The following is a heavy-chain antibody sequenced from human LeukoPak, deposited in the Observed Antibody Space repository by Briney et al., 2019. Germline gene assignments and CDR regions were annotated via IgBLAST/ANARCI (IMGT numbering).Heavy chain of an antibody. CDR3: ARVFGYNYGYPLGVDY. J-gene: IGHJ4*02. V-gene: IGHV4-59*01. CDR1: GGSISSYY. CDR2: IYYSGST. Sequence: KPSETLSLTCTVSGGSISSYYWSWLRQPPGKGLEWVGYIYYSGSTNYNPSLKSRVTISVDTSKNQFSLKLSSVTAADTAVYYCARVFGYNYGYPLGVDYWGQGTLVTVSS. D-gene: IGHD3-10*01.